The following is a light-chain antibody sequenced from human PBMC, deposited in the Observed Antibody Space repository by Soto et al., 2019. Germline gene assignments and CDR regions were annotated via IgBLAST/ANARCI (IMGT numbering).Light chain of an antibody. Sequence: EIVMTQSPATLSVSPGERATLSCRASQSVSFNLAWYQQKPGQAPRLLIYGASTRATGIPARFSGSGSETEFTLTISSLQSEDFEVYYCQQYNNWPPWTFGQGTKVDIK. J-gene: IGKJ1*01. CDR1: QSVSFN. V-gene: IGKV3-15*01. CDR3: QQYNNWPPWT. CDR2: GAS.